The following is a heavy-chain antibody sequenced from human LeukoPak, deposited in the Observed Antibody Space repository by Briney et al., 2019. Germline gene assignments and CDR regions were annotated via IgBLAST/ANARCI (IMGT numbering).Heavy chain of an antibody. J-gene: IGHJ5*02. CDR2: IYHSGST. V-gene: IGHV4-30-2*01. CDR3: ARASSSSIWFDP. Sequence: ASETLSLTCAVSGGSISSGGYSWSWIRQPPGKGLEWIGYIYHSGSTYYNPSLKSRVTISVDRSKNQFSLKLSSVTAADTAVYYCARASSSSIWFDPWGQGTLVTVSS. CDR1: GGSISSGGYS. D-gene: IGHD6-6*01.